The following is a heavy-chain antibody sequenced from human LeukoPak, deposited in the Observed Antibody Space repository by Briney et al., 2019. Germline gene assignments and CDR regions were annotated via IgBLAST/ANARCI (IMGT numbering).Heavy chain of an antibody. V-gene: IGHV3-21*04. CDR2: ISSSSSYI. D-gene: IGHD1-26*01. CDR3: AREALVTH. CDR1: GFTFSSYS. J-gene: IGHJ4*02. Sequence: GGSLRLSCAASGFTFSSYSMNWVRQAPGKGLEWVSSISSSSSYIYYADSVKGRFTISRDNSKSTLYLQMNSLRAEDTAVYYCAREALVTHWGQGTLVTVSS.